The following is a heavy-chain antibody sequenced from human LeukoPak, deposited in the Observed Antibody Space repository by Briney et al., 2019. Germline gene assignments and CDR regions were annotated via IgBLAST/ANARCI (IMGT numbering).Heavy chain of an antibody. CDR1: GFTFSSYA. J-gene: IGHJ4*02. CDR3: AKGQITTVDY. Sequence: GGSLRLSCAASGFTFSSYAMSWVRQAPGKGLAWVSAISCSGGSTYYADSVRGRLTISRDNSKNTLYLQMNSLRAEDTAVYYCAKGQITTVDYGGQGTLVTVSS. D-gene: IGHD3-22*01. CDR2: ISCSGGST. V-gene: IGHV3-23*01.